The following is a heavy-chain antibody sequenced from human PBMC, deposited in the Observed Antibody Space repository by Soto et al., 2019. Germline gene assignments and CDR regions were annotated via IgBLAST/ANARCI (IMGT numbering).Heavy chain of an antibody. CDR3: ARGPGYRSGWYFDY. CDR1: GGTFSSYA. D-gene: IGHD6-19*01. V-gene: IGHV1-69*13. CDR2: IIPIFGTA. J-gene: IGHJ4*02. Sequence: SVKVSCKASGGTFSSYAISWVRQAPGQGLEWMGGIIPIFGTANYAQKFQGRVTITADESTSTAYMELSSLRSEDTAVYYCARGPGYRSGWYFDYCGQGTLVTVSS.